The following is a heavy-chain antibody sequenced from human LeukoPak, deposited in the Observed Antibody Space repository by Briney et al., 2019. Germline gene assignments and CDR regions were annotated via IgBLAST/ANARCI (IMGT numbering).Heavy chain of an antibody. Sequence: PGGSLRLSCAASGFTFSSYAMHWVRQAPGKGLEWVAVISYDGSNKYYADSVKGRFTISRDNSKNTLYLQMNSLRAKDTAVYYCARDLSGWFSNWFDPWGQGTLVTVSS. CDR3: ARDLSGWFSNWFDP. V-gene: IGHV3-30-3*01. D-gene: IGHD6-19*01. J-gene: IGHJ5*02. CDR2: ISYDGSNK. CDR1: GFTFSSYA.